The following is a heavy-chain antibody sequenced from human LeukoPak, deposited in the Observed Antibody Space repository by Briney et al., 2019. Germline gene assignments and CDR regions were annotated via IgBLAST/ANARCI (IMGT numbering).Heavy chain of an antibody. V-gene: IGHV4-30-4*01. J-gene: IGHJ6*02. CDR1: GGPISSGNYY. Sequence: SQTLSLTCTVSGGPISSGNYYWSWIRQPPGKGLEWIGYIYYSGSTYYNVSLKSRVTISLDMSKNQFSLKLSSVSAADTAVYYCAREKSPPPGHYYGMDVWGQGTTVTVSS. CDR2: IYYSGST. CDR3: AREKSPPPGHYYGMDV.